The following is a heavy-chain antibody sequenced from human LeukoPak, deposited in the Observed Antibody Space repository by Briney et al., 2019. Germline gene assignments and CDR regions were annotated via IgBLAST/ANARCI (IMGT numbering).Heavy chain of an antibody. CDR1: GGSFSGYY. V-gene: IGHV4-34*01. CDR2: INHSGST. CDR3: ARERNCSSTSCYFPYYYGMDV. Sequence: SETLSPTCAVYGGSFSGYYWSWIRQPPGKGLEWIGEINHSGSTNYNPSLKSRVTISVDTSKNQFSLKLSSVTAADTAVYYCARERNCSSTSCYFPYYYGMDVWGKGTTVTVSS. D-gene: IGHD2-2*01. J-gene: IGHJ6*04.